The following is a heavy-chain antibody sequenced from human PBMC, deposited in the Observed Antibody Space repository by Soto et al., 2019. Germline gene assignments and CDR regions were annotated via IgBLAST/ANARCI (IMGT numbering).Heavy chain of an antibody. CDR1: GFAFSNSA. D-gene: IGHD2-15*01. CDR3: AADLYRGVSRHSFYL. Sequence: SRKVACKSSGFAFSNSAVQWVRQARGQRLEWMGWIVVGSGSTNYEQRFQERVTITRDMSTSTVHMELSSLRSEDTAVYYCAADLYRGVSRHSFYLWGQGSIVT. V-gene: IGHV1-58*01. CDR2: IVVGSGST. J-gene: IGHJ3*01.